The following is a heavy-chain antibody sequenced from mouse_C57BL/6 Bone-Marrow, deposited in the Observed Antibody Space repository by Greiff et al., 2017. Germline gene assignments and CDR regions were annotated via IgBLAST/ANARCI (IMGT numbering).Heavy chain of an antibody. Sequence: QVQLQQPGAELVMPGASVKLSCKASGYTFTSYWMHWVKQRPGQGLEWIGEIDPSDSYTNYNQKFKGKSTLTVDKSSSTAYMQLSSLTSEDSAVYYCARSPSTAQATFDYWGQGTTLTVSS. CDR3: ARSPSTAQATFDY. J-gene: IGHJ2*01. CDR2: IDPSDSYT. V-gene: IGHV1-69*01. D-gene: IGHD3-2*02. CDR1: GYTFTSYW.